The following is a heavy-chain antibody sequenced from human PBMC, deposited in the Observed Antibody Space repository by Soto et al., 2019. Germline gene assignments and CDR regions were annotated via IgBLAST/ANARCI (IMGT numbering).Heavy chain of an antibody. CDR2: IGTAGDT. J-gene: IGHJ6*03. CDR3: ARVISPPCYMDV. CDR1: GFTFSSYD. Sequence: AGGSLRLSCAASGFTFSSYDMHWVRQATGKGLEWVSAIGTAGDTYYPGSVKGRFTISRENAKNSLYLQMNSLRAEDTAVYYCARVISPPCYMDVWGKGTTVTGSS. V-gene: IGHV3-13*01. D-gene: IGHD2-15*01.